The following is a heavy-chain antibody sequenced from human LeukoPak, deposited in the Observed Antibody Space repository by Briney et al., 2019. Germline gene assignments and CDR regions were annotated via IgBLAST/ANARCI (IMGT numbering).Heavy chain of an antibody. V-gene: IGHV3-23*01. Sequence: GGSLRLSCAASGFTFSSYAMGWVRQAPGKGLEWVSAISGSGGATYYADSVKGRFTISRDNSKNTLYLQMNSLRAEDTAVYYCAKGEVVGLYYFDYWGQGTLVAVSS. J-gene: IGHJ4*02. CDR2: ISGSGGAT. CDR3: AKGEVVGLYYFDY. CDR1: GFTFSSYA. D-gene: IGHD1-26*01.